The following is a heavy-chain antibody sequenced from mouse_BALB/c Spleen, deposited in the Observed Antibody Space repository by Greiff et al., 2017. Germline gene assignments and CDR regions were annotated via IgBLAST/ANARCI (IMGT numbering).Heavy chain of an antibody. CDR3: TRSVTARCAY. CDR2: IYPGSGST. J-gene: IGHJ3*01. Sequence: LQQPGSELVRPGASVKLSCKASGYTFTSYWMHWVKQRPGQGLEWIGNIYPGSGSTNYDEKFKSKATLTVDTSSSTAYMQLSSLTSEDSSVYYCTRSVTARCAYWGQGTLVTVSA. CDR1: GYTFTSYW. V-gene: IGHV1S22*01. D-gene: IGHD1-2*01.